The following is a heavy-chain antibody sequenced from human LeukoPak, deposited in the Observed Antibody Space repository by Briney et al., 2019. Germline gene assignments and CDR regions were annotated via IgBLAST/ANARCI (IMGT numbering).Heavy chain of an antibody. Sequence: PGGSLRLSCAASGFTFSSYGMHWVRQAPGKGLEWVAVISYDGSNKYYADSVKGRFTISRDNSKNTLYLQMNSLRAEDTAVYHCAKVPGLRNAFDIWGQGKMVTVSS. CDR3: AKVPGLRNAFDI. CDR2: ISYDGSNK. J-gene: IGHJ3*02. V-gene: IGHV3-30*18. CDR1: GFTFSSYG.